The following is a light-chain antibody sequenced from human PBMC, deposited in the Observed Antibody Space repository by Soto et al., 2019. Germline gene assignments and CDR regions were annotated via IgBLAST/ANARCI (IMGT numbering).Light chain of an antibody. CDR2: DAS. J-gene: IGKJ4*01. V-gene: IGKV1-33*01. Sequence: DIQMTQSPSSLSASVRDRVTITCQASQDITNSLSWYKQKPGKAPELLIYDASNLETGVPSRFIGSGSWTDFSFTISGLQPEDFATYYCQQYDTLPLTFGGGTKVEIK. CDR3: QQYDTLPLT. CDR1: QDITNS.